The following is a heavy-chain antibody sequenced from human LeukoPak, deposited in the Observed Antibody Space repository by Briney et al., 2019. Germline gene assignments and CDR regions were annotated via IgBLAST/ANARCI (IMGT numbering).Heavy chain of an antibody. CDR2: IYYSGST. CDR3: ARWPTRTGYCSSTSCEASDY. CDR1: SGSISSGGYY. Sequence: SETLSLNCTVSSGSISSGGYYWSWIRQHPGKGLEWIGYIYYSGSTYYNPSLKSRVTISVDTSKNQFSLKLSSVTAADTAVYYCARWPTRTGYCSSTSCEASDYWGQGTLVTVSS. J-gene: IGHJ4*02. V-gene: IGHV4-31*03. D-gene: IGHD2-2*01.